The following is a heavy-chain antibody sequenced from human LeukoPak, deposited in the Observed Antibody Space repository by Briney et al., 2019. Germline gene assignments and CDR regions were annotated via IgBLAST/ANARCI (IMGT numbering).Heavy chain of an antibody. Sequence: GGSLRLSCAASGFTFSSYWMSWVRQAPGKGLEWVANIKQDGSEKYYVDSVKGRFTISRDNAKNSLYLQMNSLRAEDTAVYYCARERGGYSSSWPHYYFDYWGQGTLVTVSS. D-gene: IGHD6-13*01. J-gene: IGHJ4*02. V-gene: IGHV3-7*01. CDR1: GFTFSSYW. CDR2: IKQDGSEK. CDR3: ARERGGYSSSWPHYYFDY.